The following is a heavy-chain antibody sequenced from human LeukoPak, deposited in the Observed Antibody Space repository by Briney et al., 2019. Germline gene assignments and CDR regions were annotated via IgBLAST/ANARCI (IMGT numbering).Heavy chain of an antibody. D-gene: IGHD1-1*01. J-gene: IGHJ5*02. CDR2: ISAYNGNT. CDR1: GYTFTSYG. Sequence: ASVKVFCKASGYTFTSYGISWVRQAPGQGLEWMGWISAYNGNTNYAQKLQGRVTMTTDTSTSTAYMELRSLRSDDTAVYYCARFVNNWNDHNWFDPWGQGTLVTVSS. CDR3: ARFVNNWNDHNWFDP. V-gene: IGHV1-18*01.